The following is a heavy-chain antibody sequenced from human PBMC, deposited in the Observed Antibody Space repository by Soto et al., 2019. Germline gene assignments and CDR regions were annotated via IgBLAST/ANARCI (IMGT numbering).Heavy chain of an antibody. V-gene: IGHV4-39*01. D-gene: IGHD3-10*01. CDR2: IYYSGST. CDR1: GGSISSSSYY. Sequence: SETLSLTCTVSGGSISSSSYYWGWIRQPPGKGLEWIGSIYYSGSTYYNPSLKSRVTISVDTSKNQFSLKLTSVTAADTAVYYCTTQGFGGLHGLVDVWGQGTTVTVSS. CDR3: TTQGFGGLHGLVDV. J-gene: IGHJ6*02.